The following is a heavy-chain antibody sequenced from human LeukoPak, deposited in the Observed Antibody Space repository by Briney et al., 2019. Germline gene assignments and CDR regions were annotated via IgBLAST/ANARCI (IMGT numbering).Heavy chain of an antibody. CDR3: ARAPSEIGGYYPEYFQH. CDR2: IKSDGGT. Sequence: GGSLGLSCAASGFTFSTYWMHWVRQAPGNGLVWVSRIKSDGGTNYADSVKGRFTISRDNAKKTVSLQMNSLRSEDTGVYYCARAPSEIGGYYPEYFQHWGQGTLVTVS. D-gene: IGHD3-22*01. J-gene: IGHJ1*01. V-gene: IGHV3-74*01. CDR1: GFTFSTYW.